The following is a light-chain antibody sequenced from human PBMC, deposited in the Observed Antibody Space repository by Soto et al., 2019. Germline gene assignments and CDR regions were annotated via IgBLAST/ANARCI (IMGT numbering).Light chain of an antibody. CDR1: QSINTY. V-gene: IGKV1-39*01. J-gene: IGKJ1*01. CDR3: QQSFRTPLT. CDR2: AAS. Sequence: DIQMTQSPSSLSASVGDRVTITCRATQSINTYLNWYQQKPGKAPKLLISAASSLQSGVPSRFSGSGSGTEFTLTISSLQLEDFATYYCQQSFRTPLTFGRGTKVEIK.